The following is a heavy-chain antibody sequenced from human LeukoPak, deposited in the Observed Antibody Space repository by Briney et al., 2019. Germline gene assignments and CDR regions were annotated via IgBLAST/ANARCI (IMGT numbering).Heavy chain of an antibody. J-gene: IGHJ5*02. CDR3: ARRVTTILNWFDP. D-gene: IGHD4-17*01. V-gene: IGHV1-2*02. CDR2: INPNSGGT. CDR1: GYTFTGYY. Sequence: GASVKVSCKASGYTFTGYYMHWVRQAPGQGLEWMGWINPNSGGTNYAQKFQGRVTMARDTSIRTAYMELSRLRSDDTAVYYCARRVTTILNWFDPWGQGTLVTVSS.